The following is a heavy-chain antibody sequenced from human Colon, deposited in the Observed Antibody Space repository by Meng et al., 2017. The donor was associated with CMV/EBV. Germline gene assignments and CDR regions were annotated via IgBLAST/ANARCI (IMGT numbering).Heavy chain of an antibody. CDR3: ARSVTTSDFDYYYGMDV. CDR1: GFTFSSYT. D-gene: IGHD5-12*01. Sequence: GESLKISCATSGFTFSSYTMHWVRQAPGKGLEWVSSISTSGTNIYYADSVKGRFTVSRDDATDSLYLQLNSLRAEDTAVYYCARSVTTSDFDYYYGMDVWGQGTTVTVSS. J-gene: IGHJ6*02. V-gene: IGHV3-21*01. CDR2: ISTSGTNI.